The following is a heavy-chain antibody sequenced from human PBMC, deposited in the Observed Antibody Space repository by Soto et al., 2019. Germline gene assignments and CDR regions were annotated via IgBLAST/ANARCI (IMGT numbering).Heavy chain of an antibody. D-gene: IGHD6-13*01. Sequence: QVQVVESGGGVVQPGRSLRLSCAASGFTLGVFAMHWVRQAPGKGLEWVAFISFDGSKRYYADSVKGRFTISRDNSKNTLYLQMNSLRHEDAAVYHCANLLNVAAAGTPHYYGADVWGQGTTVTVS. V-gene: IGHV3-30*04. CDR1: GFTLGVFA. J-gene: IGHJ6*02. CDR3: ANLLNVAAAGTPHYYGADV. CDR2: ISFDGSKR.